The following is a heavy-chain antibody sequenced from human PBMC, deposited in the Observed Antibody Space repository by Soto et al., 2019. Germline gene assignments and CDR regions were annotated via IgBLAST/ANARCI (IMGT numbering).Heavy chain of an antibody. CDR1: GYTFTSYG. CDR3: ARDTRLAYCGGDCYPDAFDI. J-gene: IGHJ3*02. CDR2: ISAYNGNT. V-gene: IGHV1-18*04. Sequence: ASVKVSCKASGYTFTSYGISWLRQSPGQGLEWMGWISAYNGNTNYAQKLQGRVTMTTDTSTSTAYMELRSLRSDDTAVYYCARDTRLAYCGGDCYPDAFDIWGQGTMVTVSS. D-gene: IGHD2-21*02.